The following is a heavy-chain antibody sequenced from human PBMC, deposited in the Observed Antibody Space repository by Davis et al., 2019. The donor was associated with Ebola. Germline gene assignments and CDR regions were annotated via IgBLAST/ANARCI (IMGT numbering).Heavy chain of an antibody. CDR1: GFTFRTYT. CDR3: ARDPASPRPDMFDY. CDR2: LSSHSIYI. J-gene: IGHJ4*02. D-gene: IGHD2-15*01. V-gene: IGHV3-21*01. Sequence: GESLKISCAASGFTFRTYTMNWVRQAPGKGLEWVSSLSSHSIYIYYADSVKGRFTISRDNAKNSLYLQMNSLRADDTAVYYRARDPASPRPDMFDYWGQGTLVTVSS.